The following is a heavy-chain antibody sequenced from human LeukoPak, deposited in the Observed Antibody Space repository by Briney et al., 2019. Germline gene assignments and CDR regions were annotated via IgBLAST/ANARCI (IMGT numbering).Heavy chain of an antibody. CDR1: GDSISSSSYY. Sequence: SETLSLTCTVSGDSISSSSYYWGWVRQPPGEGLEWIGNIYYSGGIYYNPSLKSRVTISVDTSKNQFSLKLTSVTAADTAVYYCARRARNSDALDIWGQGTMVTVSS. D-gene: IGHD4-23*01. CDR3: ARRARNSDALDI. CDR2: IYYSGGI. V-gene: IGHV4-39*01. J-gene: IGHJ3*02.